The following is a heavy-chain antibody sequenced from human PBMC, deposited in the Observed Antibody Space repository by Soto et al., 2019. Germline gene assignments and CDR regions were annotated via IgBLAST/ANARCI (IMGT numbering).Heavy chain of an antibody. D-gene: IGHD4-4*01. CDR2: INHSGST. CDR3: ARDRYSNYGSCLDP. Sequence: SETLSLTCAVYGGSFSGYYWSWIRQPPGKGLEWIGEINHSGSTNYNPSLKSRVTISVDTSKNQFSLKLSSVTAADTAVYYCARDRYSNYGSCLDPLGQGTLVTVSS. CDR1: GGSFSGYY. V-gene: IGHV4-34*01. J-gene: IGHJ5*02.